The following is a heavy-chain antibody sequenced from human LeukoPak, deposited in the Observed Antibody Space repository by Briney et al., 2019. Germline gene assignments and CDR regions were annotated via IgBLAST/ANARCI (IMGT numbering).Heavy chain of an antibody. CDR1: GFTFSSYE. Sequence: GGSLRLSCAASGFTFSSYEMDWVRQAPGKGLEWVSYISSSGTTIYYADSVKGRFTISRDNAKNSLYLQMNSLRAEDTAVYYCARDRRDGYNLLDYWGQGTLVTVSS. CDR2: ISSSGTTI. J-gene: IGHJ4*02. CDR3: ARDRRDGYNLLDY. V-gene: IGHV3-48*03. D-gene: IGHD5-24*01.